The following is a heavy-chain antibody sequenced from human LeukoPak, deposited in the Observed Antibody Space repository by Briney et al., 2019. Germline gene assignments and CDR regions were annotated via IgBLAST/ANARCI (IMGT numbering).Heavy chain of an antibody. J-gene: IGHJ4*02. D-gene: IGHD3-3*01. CDR1: GGSFSGYY. CDR3: ATGRAPLTIFGVVSTTYFDY. CDR2: ISHSGST. Sequence: SETLSLTCAVYGGSFSGYYWSWIRQPPGKGLEWIGEISHSGSTNYNPSLKSRVTVSADTSKNQFSLKLSSVTAADTAVYYCATGRAPLTIFGVVSTTYFDYWGQGTLVTVSS. V-gene: IGHV4-34*01.